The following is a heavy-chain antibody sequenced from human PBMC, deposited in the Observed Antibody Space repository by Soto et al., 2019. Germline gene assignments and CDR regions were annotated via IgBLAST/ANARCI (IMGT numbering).Heavy chain of an antibody. D-gene: IGHD2-2*01. CDR3: ASRCSSTRCLDV. CDR2: ISGYNGNT. J-gene: IGHJ2*01. V-gene: IGHV1-18*01. CDR1: GYTFTSYG. Sequence: QVQRVQSGAEVKKPGASVKVSCKASGYTFTSYGICWLRQAPGQGLEWMGWISGYNGNTNYAQNLQGRVTMTTDTSTTSVYMELRRLRSDATAVYYCASRCSSTRCLDVWGRGTLVIVSS.